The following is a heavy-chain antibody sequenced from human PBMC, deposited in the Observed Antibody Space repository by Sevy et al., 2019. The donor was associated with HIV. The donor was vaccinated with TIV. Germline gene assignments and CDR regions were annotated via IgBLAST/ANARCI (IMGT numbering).Heavy chain of an antibody. D-gene: IGHD1-26*01. V-gene: IGHV4-59*08. CDR2: IYYNGHI. J-gene: IGHJ4*02. Sequence: SETLSLTCTVSGGSITSLYWNWIRQPPGNGLEWIANIYYNGHINYNPSLKSRVTLSLDTSKNQFSLRLSSVTAADTAMYYCAGENAWGRGYSWGQGTLVTVS. CDR3: AGENAWGRGYS. CDR1: GGSITSLY.